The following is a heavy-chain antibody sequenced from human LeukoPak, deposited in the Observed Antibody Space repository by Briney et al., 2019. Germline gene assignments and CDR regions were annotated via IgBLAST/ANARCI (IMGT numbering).Heavy chain of an antibody. V-gene: IGHV3-9*01. D-gene: IGHD3-22*01. Sequence: PGRSLRLSCAASGFTFDDHAMHWVRQAPGKGLEWVSGISWNSGSIGYADSVKGRFTISRDNAKNSLYLQMNSLRAEDTALYYCAKDIHLRGAGGYFDYWGQGTLVTVSS. CDR2: ISWNSGSI. J-gene: IGHJ4*02. CDR1: GFTFDDHA. CDR3: AKDIHLRGAGGYFDY.